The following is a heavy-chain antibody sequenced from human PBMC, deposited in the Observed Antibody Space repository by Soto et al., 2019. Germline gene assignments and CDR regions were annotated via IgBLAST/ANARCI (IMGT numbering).Heavy chain of an antibody. Sequence: QVHLVQSGPEVKRPGASVKVSCKTSGYIFTTYTIHWVRQAPGQRLEWMGWINAANGDTKYSQNFQGRVTITRDTSASTAYLKLSDLRSEDTAVYCCPRPVDTAPNWFDPWGQGTPVTVSS. V-gene: IGHV1-3*01. D-gene: IGHD5-18*01. J-gene: IGHJ5*02. CDR2: INAANGDT. CDR3: PRPVDTAPNWFDP. CDR1: GYIFTTYT.